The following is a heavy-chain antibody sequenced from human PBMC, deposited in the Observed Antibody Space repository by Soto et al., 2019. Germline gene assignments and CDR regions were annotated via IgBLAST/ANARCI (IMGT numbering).Heavy chain of an antibody. CDR1: GFTGSSVY. D-gene: IGHD6-19*01. CDR3: TRVNSGWSFHY. Sequence: AGGSRRLSCVGSGFTGSSVYISWVRQAPGKGLEWVSVIYADGSTYYADSVKGRFTISRDNSKNTLYLQINSLRAEDTAMYYCTRVNSGWSFHYWGQGTLVCGAS. J-gene: IGHJ4*02. V-gene: IGHV3-53*01. CDR2: IYADGST.